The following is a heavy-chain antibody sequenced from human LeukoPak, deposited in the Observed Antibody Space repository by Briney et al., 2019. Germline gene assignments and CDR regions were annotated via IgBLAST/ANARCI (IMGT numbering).Heavy chain of an antibody. CDR1: GFTFSSYG. V-gene: IGHV3-74*01. D-gene: IGHD1-26*01. CDR2: INSDGSST. J-gene: IGHJ4*02. CDR3: ARGATYAYYQDY. Sequence: GGSLRLSCAASGFTFSSYGMHWVRQAPGKGLVWVSRINSDGSSTSYADSVKGRFTISRDNAKNTLYLQMNSLRAEDTAVYYCARGATYAYYQDYWGQGTLVTVSS.